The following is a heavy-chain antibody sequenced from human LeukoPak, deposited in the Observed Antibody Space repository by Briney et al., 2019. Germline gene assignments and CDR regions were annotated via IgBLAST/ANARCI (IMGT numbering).Heavy chain of an antibody. CDR1: GFTSSSYA. J-gene: IGHJ4*02. V-gene: IGHV3-23*01. Sequence: GGSLRLSCAASGFTSSSYAMSWVRQAPGKGLEWVSAISGSGGSTNYADSVKGRFTISRDNSKNTLYLQMNSLRAEDTAIYYCAKASSGWYSFDYWGQGTLVTVSS. D-gene: IGHD6-19*01. CDR3: AKASSGWYSFDY. CDR2: ISGSGGST.